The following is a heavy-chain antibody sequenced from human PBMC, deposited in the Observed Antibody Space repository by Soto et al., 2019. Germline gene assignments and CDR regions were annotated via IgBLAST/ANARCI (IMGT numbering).Heavy chain of an antibody. D-gene: IGHD6-13*01. CDR2: IIPIFGTA. J-gene: IGHJ4*02. Sequence: SVKVSCKASGGTFSSYAISWVRQAPGQGLEWMGGIIPIFGTANYAQKFQGRVTITADESTSTAYMELSSLRSEDTAVYYCASLSSSWAALDYWGQGTLVTVSS. V-gene: IGHV1-69*13. CDR1: GGTFSSYA. CDR3: ASLSSSWAALDY.